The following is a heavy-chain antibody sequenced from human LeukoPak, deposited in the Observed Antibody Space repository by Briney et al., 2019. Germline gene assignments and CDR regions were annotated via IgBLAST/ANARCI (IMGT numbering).Heavy chain of an antibody. D-gene: IGHD3-16*01. CDR2: ISTYNGDT. J-gene: IGHJ4*02. CDR1: GYTFTSYG. CDR3: AREGLGELTLDY. V-gene: IGHV1-18*01. Sequence: ASVKVSCKASGYTFTSYGISWVRQAPGRGLEWMGWISTYNGDTNYAQKLQGRVTMTTDTSTNTAYMELRSLRSDDTAVYYCAREGLGELTLDYWGQGTRVTVSS.